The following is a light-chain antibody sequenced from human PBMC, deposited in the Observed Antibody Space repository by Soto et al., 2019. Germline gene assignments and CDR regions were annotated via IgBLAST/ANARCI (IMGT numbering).Light chain of an antibody. Sequence: EVVLTQSPGTLSLSLGERATRSCRASERIYSAYLGWYQQKPGQAPRLLIYDASNRATGIPARFSGSGSGTDFTLTISSLEPEDFAVYYCQQRSNWPPLTFGGGTRWIS. V-gene: IGKV3-11*01. CDR3: QQRSNWPPLT. CDR1: ERIYSAY. CDR2: DAS. J-gene: IGKJ4*01.